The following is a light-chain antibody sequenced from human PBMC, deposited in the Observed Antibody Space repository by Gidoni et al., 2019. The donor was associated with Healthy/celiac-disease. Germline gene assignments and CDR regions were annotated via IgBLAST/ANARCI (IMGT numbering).Light chain of an antibody. CDR3: QQYNSWPRT. CDR1: QSVSSN. J-gene: IGKJ1*01. CDR2: GVS. Sequence: EIVITQSPVTLSVSPGERATLSFRASQSVSSNLAWYQQKPGQAPRLLIYGVSTRATGIPARFSGSGSGTEFTLTISRLQSEDFAVYYCQQYNSWPRTFGQGTKVEIK. V-gene: IGKV3-15*01.